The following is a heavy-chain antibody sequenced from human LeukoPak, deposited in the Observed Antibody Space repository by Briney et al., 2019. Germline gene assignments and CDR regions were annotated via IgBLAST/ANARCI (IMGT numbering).Heavy chain of an antibody. CDR2: INHSGST. CDR1: GGSFSGYY. J-gene: IGHJ1*01. V-gene: IGHV4-34*01. D-gene: IGHD3-16*02. CDR3: ARAHDYVWGSYRPHSLTEYFQH. Sequence: SETLSLTCAVHGGSFSGYYWSWIRQPPGKGLEWIGEINHSGSTNYNPSLKSRVTISVDTSKNQFSLKLSSVTAADTAVYYCARAHDYVWGSYRPHSLTEYFQHWGQGTLVTVSS.